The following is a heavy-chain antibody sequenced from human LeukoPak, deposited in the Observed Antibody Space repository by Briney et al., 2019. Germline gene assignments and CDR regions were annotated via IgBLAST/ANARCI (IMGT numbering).Heavy chain of an antibody. CDR3: AKDRGYYVDTGAINF. Sequence: GGSLRLSCAASGFTFSSYAMHWVRQAPGKGLEWVAVISYDGSNKYYADSVKGRFTISRDNSKNALYLQMNSLRAEDTAIYYCAKDRGYYVDTGAINFWGQGTLVTVSS. J-gene: IGHJ4*02. V-gene: IGHV3-30-3*01. CDR2: ISYDGSNK. CDR1: GFTFSSYA. D-gene: IGHD2-15*01.